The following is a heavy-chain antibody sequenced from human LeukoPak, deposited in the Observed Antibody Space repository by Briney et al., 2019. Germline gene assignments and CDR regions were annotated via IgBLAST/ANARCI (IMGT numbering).Heavy chain of an antibody. J-gene: IGHJ3*02. V-gene: IGHV1-69*04. D-gene: IGHD6-6*01. Sequence: ASVKVSCKASGYTFTSYYMHWVRRAPGQGLEWMGRIIPIFGIANYAQKFQGRVTITADKSTSTAYMELSSLRSEDTAVYYCARASIAAVGSYAFDIWGQGTMVTVSS. CDR2: IIPIFGIA. CDR1: GYTFTSYY. CDR3: ARASIAAVGSYAFDI.